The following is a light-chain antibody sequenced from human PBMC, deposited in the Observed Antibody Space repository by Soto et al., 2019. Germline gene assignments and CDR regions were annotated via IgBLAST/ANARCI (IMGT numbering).Light chain of an antibody. CDR3: SSYTSSSTLA. J-gene: IGLJ2*01. CDR2: DVS. Sequence: QSALTQPASVSGSPGQSITISCTGTSSDVGGYNYVSWYQQHPGKAPKLMIYDVSNRPSGVSNRFSGCKSGNTASLTISGLEVEDEADYYCSSYTSSSTLAFGGGTKLTVL. CDR1: SSDVGGYNY. V-gene: IGLV2-14*01.